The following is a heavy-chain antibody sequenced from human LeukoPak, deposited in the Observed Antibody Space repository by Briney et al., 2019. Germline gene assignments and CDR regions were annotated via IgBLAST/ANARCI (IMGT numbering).Heavy chain of an antibody. CDR2: IYTSGST. CDR3: ARGSAGSWYTPLDY. CDR1: GGSISSGSYY. D-gene: IGHD6-13*01. J-gene: IGHJ4*02. V-gene: IGHV4-61*02. Sequence: PSETLSLTCTVSGGSISSGSYYWSWIRQPAGKGLEWIGRIYTSGSTNYNPSLKSRVTMSVDTSKNQFSLKLNSVTAADTAVYYCARGSAGSWYTPLDYWGQGTLVTVSS.